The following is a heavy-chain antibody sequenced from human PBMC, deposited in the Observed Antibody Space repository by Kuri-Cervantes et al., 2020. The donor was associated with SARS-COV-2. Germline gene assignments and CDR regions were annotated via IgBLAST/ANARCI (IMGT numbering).Heavy chain of an antibody. Sequence: GESLKISCAPSGLTFSGFWMSWVRQAPGKGLECVANIKEDGSEKYYVDSVKGRFTISRDNAKNSLYLQMNSLRVEDTAVYYCARDVGYCTNDVCQSRDFDYWGQGTLVTVSS. V-gene: IGHV3-7*01. CDR1: GLTFSGFW. J-gene: IGHJ4*02. CDR2: IKEDGSEK. D-gene: IGHD2-8*01. CDR3: ARDVGYCTNDVCQSRDFDY.